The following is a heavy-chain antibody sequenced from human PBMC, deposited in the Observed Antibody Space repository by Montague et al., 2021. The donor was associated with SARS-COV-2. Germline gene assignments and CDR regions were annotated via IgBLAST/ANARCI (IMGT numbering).Heavy chain of an antibody. V-gene: IGHV4-34*01. CDR3: ARSHDYRGNDYFDS. CDR2: ITHGGST. Sequence: SETLSLTCAVYGGSLSGLYWTWIPQEPGKGLEWVGEITHGGSTSXXPALKSRLTISLDTSKNQFSLNLDSVTAADTATYYCARSHDYRGNDYFDSWGQGALVIVSS. CDR1: GGSLSGLY. D-gene: IGHD4-23*01. J-gene: IGHJ4*02.